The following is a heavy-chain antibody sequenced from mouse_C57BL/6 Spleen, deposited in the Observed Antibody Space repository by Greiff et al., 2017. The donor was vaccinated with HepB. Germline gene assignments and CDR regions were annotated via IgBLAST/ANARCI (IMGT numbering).Heavy chain of an antibody. J-gene: IGHJ2*01. V-gene: IGHV1-80*01. D-gene: IGHD1-1*01. Sequence: QVQLKESGAELVKPGASVKISCKASGYAFSSYWMNWVKQRPGKGLEWIGQIYPGDGDTNYNGKFKGKATLTADKSSSTAYMQLSSLTSEDSAVYFCARYTTVVAPSFDYWGQGTTLTVSS. CDR2: IYPGDGDT. CDR1: GYAFSSYW. CDR3: ARYTTVVAPSFDY.